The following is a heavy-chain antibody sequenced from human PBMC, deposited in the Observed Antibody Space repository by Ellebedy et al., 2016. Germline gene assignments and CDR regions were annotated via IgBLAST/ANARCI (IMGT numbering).Heavy chain of an antibody. CDR1: GFSRSVNEVG. CDR2: ICCNGDI. CDR3: ALKSQFLEWLLYFDY. D-gene: IGHD3-3*01. J-gene: IGHJ4*02. Sequence: SGPTLVKPTQTLTLTCSFSGFSRSVNEVGVGWFRQPPGKALEWLAFICCNGDIRYSPSLRTRLTITKDTSKNQVVLTMTNMDPVDTATYYCALKSQFLEWLLYFDYWGQGTLVTVSS. V-gene: IGHV2-5*01.